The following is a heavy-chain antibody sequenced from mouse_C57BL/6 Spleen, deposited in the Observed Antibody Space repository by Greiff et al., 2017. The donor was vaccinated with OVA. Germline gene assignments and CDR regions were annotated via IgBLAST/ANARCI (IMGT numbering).Heavy chain of an antibody. CDR2: IDPENGDT. Sequence: VHVKQSGAELVRPGASVKLSCTASGFNIKDDYMHWVKQRPEQGLEWIGWIDPENGDTEYASKFQGKATITADTSSNTAYLQLSSLTSEDTAVYYCTTRSPFAYWGQGTLVTVSA. V-gene: IGHV14-4*01. CDR1: GFNIKDDY. CDR3: TTRSPFAY. J-gene: IGHJ3*01.